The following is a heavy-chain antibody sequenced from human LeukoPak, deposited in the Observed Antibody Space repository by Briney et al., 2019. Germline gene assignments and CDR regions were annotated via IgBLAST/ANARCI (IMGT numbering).Heavy chain of an antibody. CDR2: VHPSGRT. Sequence: PSETLSLTCAVYGGSFSDYFWSWIRQPPGKGLEWIGEVHPSGRTNYKSSLKSRLTISVDTSMNQFSLSLSSVTAADTAVYFCASSSYDLLTGLGLTHDFWGQGTLVTVSS. V-gene: IGHV4-34*01. D-gene: IGHD3-9*01. J-gene: IGHJ4*02. CDR1: GGSFSDYF. CDR3: ASSSYDLLTGLGLTHDF.